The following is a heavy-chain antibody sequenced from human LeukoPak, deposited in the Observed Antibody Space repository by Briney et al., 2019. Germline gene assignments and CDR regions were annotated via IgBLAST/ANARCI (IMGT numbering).Heavy chain of an antibody. CDR1: GCSISSYY. CDR3: ARGRYCSADICSGGDAFDI. CDR2: IYTRWST. Sequence: SETLSLTCTVSGCSISSYYWGWNRQPAGKGLEWIGRIYTRWSTNYNPSLRSRVTMSVDTSKNQFSLKLSSVTAAATAVYYCARGRYCSADICSGGDAFDIWGQGTMVSVSS. J-gene: IGHJ3*02. V-gene: IGHV4-4*07. D-gene: IGHD2-15*01.